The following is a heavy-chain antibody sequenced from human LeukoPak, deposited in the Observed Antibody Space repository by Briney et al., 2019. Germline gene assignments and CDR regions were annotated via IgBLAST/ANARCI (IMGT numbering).Heavy chain of an antibody. CDR2: IYFSGGP. D-gene: IGHD6-19*01. V-gene: IGHV4-39*01. J-gene: IGHJ3*01. CDR3: ARHITVSYDAFNL. CDR1: GSFISSGGFY. Sequence: NPSETLSLTCTVSGSFISSGGFYWGWIRQPPGKGLEWIGSIYFSGGPYYNASLKSRVTISVDTSKNQFSLNLRSVTAADTAVYYCARHITVSYDAFNLWGRGTMVTVSS.